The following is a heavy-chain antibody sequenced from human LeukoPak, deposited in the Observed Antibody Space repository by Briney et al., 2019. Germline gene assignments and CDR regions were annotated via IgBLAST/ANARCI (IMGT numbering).Heavy chain of an antibody. J-gene: IGHJ4*02. CDR3: ARSGYTTGWYPL. D-gene: IGHD6-19*01. CDR2: FYSSGGT. CDR1: GGFLNSNHYY. V-gene: IGHV4-39*07. Sequence: SETLSLTCTVSGGFLNSNHYYWAWIRQPPGKGLEWIGSFYSSGGTYYNPSLQSRVTISVDMSKNQFSLKLTAVNAADTAIYYCARSGYTTGWYPLWGQGTLVTVSS.